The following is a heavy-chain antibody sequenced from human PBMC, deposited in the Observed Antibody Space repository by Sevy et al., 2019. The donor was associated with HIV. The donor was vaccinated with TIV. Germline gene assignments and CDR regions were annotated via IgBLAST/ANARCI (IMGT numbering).Heavy chain of an antibody. Sequence: GGSLRLSCAASGFTFDDYAMHWVRQAPGKGLEWVSGISWNSGSIGYADSVKGRFTISRDNAKNSLYLQMNSLGAEDMALYYCAKDRGFGGAFDIWGQGTMVTVSS. CDR2: ISWNSGSI. V-gene: IGHV3-9*03. CDR1: GFTFDDYA. D-gene: IGHD2-15*01. J-gene: IGHJ3*02. CDR3: AKDRGFGGAFDI.